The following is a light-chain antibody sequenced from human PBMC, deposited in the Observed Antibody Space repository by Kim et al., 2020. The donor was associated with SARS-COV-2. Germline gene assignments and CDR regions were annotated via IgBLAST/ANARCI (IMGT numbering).Light chain of an antibody. J-gene: IGLJ3*02. CDR1: ISHIVAGYD. CDR3: QSYDSSLSGWV. CDR2: GNS. V-gene: IGLV1-40*01. Sequence: QGVSIPCPGLISHIVAGYDVHWYQQLPRIAPQLLFSGNSTRPSGVPDRFSGSKSGTSASLAITGLQAEDGADYYCQSYDSSLSGWVFGGGTKLTVL.